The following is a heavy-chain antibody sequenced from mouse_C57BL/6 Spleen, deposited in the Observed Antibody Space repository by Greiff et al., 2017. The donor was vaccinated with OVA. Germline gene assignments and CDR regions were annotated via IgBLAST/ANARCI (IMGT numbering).Heavy chain of an antibody. V-gene: IGHV1-55*01. CDR3: ARSGIYSGYFDV. J-gene: IGHJ1*03. Sequence: QVQLQQPGAELVKPGASVKMSCKASGYTFTSYWITWVKQRPGQGLEWIGDIYPGSGSTNYNEKFKSKATLTVETSSSAAYMQLSSLTSEDSAVYYCARSGIYSGYFDVWGTGTTVTVSS. D-gene: IGHD2-1*01. CDR1: GYTFTSYW. CDR2: IYPGSGST.